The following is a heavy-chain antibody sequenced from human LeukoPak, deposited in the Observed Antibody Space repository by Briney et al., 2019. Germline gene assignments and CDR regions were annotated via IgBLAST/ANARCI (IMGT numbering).Heavy chain of an antibody. Sequence: ETLSLTCAVYGGSFRGYYWGWIRQPPGKGLEWIGENNHSGSTNYNPSLKSRVTISVDTSKNQFSLKLSSVTAADTAVYYCARGRRYYYDSSGYWEAFDIWGQGTMVTVSS. J-gene: IGHJ3*02. CDR1: GGSFRGYY. V-gene: IGHV4-34*01. CDR2: NNHSGST. D-gene: IGHD3-22*01. CDR3: ARGRRYYYDSSGYWEAFDI.